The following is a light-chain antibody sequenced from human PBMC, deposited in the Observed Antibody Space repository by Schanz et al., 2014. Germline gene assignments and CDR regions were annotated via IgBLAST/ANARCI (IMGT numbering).Light chain of an antibody. J-gene: IGLJ3*02. CDR1: SSDVGGHDY. CDR3: SSYAGSTNLR. CDR2: QVT. Sequence: QSALTQPPSASGAPGQSVTISCTGTSSDVGGHDYVSWYQHHPGKAPKVMIYQVTKRPSGVPDRFSGSKSGNTASLTVSGLQAEDEADYYCSSYAGSTNLRFGGGTKLTVL. V-gene: IGLV2-8*01.